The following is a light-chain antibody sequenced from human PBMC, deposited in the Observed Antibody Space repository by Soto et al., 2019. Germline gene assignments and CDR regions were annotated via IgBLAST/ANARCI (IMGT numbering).Light chain of an antibody. J-gene: IGKJ1*01. CDR1: QSVSSTL. CDR3: QHYGDSSWT. CDR2: GVS. Sequence: ELVLTQSPVALSLSSGERATLSCRASQSVSSTLLTWYRQKPGQAPRLLIYGVSSRATGIPDRFSGSGSGTDFTLTISRVEPEDFAVYFCQHYGDSSWTFGQGSRVEIK. V-gene: IGKV3-20*01.